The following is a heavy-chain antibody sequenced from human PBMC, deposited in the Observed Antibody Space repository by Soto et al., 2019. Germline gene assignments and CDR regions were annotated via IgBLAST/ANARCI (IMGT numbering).Heavy chain of an antibody. D-gene: IGHD3-10*01. CDR3: ARVLRYYYGSGSHPDY. V-gene: IGHV4-31*03. Sequence: QVQLQESGPGLVKPSQTLSLTCTVSGGSISSGGYYWSWIRQHPGKGLEWIGYIYYSGSTYYNPSLKSRFTRSVDTSKNQFSLKLSYVTAADTAVYYCARVLRYYYGSGSHPDYWGQGTLVTVSS. CDR2: IYYSGST. J-gene: IGHJ4*02. CDR1: GGSISSGGYY.